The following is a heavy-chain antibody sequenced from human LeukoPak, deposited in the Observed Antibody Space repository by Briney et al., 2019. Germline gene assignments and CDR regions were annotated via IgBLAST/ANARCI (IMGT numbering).Heavy chain of an antibody. V-gene: IGHV1-69*05. CDR1: GGTFSSYA. D-gene: IGHD2-15*01. J-gene: IGHJ4*02. CDR2: IIPIFGTA. Sequence: ASVKVSCKASGGTFSSYAISWVRQAPGQGLEWMGRIIPIFGTANYAQKFQGRVTITTDESTSTAYMELSSLRSEDTAVYYCARDRSPNCSGGSCYSDLDYWGQGTLVTVSS. CDR3: ARDRSPNCSGGSCYSDLDY.